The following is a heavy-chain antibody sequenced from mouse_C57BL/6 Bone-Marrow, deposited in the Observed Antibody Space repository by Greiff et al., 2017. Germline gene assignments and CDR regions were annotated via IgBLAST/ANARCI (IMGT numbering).Heavy chain of an antibody. V-gene: IGHV1-52*01. CDR1: GYTFTSYW. Sequence: QVQLQQPGAELVRPGSSVKLSCKASGYTFTSYWMHWVKQRPIQGLEWIGNIDPSDSETHYNQKFKDKATLTVNKSSSTTYMQLSNLTSEDSAFFYFSMCYFAYYAIDYCGQGTLITVSS. D-gene: IGHD2-12*01. J-gene: IGHJ4*01. CDR2: IDPSDSET. CDR3: SMCYFAYYAIDY.